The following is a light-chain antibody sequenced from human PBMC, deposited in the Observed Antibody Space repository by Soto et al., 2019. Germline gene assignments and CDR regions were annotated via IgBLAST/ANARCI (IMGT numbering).Light chain of an antibody. CDR2: DDN. CDR3: GSWDCSLSAYV. Sequence: SVLTPPPSGSAAPGQKVTISCSGSSSKIGGNCVSWYQPVPATAPKLLIYDDNKRASGIPERFSRSKSGTTATLGITGFQTGDEADYYCGSWDCSLSAYVFGTGTKVTVL. V-gene: IGLV1-51*01. CDR1: SSKIGGNC. J-gene: IGLJ1*01.